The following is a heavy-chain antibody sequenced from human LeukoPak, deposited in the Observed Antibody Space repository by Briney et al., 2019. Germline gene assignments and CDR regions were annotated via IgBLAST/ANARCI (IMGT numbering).Heavy chain of an antibody. CDR1: GFTFSSYS. D-gene: IGHD3-22*01. CDR3: ARVQYYYDSSGYLDY. V-gene: IGHV3-21*01. CDR2: ISSSSNYI. Sequence: PGGSLRLSCAASGFTFSSYSMNWVRQAPGKGLEWVSCISSSSNYIYYADSVKGRFTISRDNAKNSLFLQMNSLRAEDTAVYYCARVQYYYDSSGYLDYWGQGTLVTVSS. J-gene: IGHJ4*02.